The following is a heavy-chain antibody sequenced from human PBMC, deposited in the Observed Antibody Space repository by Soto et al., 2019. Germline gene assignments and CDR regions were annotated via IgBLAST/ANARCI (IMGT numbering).Heavy chain of an antibody. V-gene: IGHV4-39*01. J-gene: IGHJ3*02. CDR3: ARRFLEWPDAFDI. D-gene: IGHD3-3*01. CDR1: GGSISSSSYY. CDR2: IYYSGGT. Sequence: SETLSITCNVSGGSISSSSYYWGWIRQPPGKRLEWIGSIYYSGGTYYNPSLKSRVTISRDNSKNTLYLQMNSLRAEDTAVYYCARRFLEWPDAFDIWGQGTMVTVSS.